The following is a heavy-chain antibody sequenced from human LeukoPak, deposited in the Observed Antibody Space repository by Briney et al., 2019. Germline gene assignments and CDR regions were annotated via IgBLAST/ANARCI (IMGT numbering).Heavy chain of an antibody. V-gene: IGHV3-30-3*01. Sequence: PGGSLRLSCAASGFTFSSYAMHWVRQAPGKGLEWVAVISYDGSNKYYADSVKGRFTISRDNSKNTLYLQVNSLRAEDTAVYYCARDGVDDFWSGYYGIDYWGQGTLVTVSS. CDR3: ARDGVDDFWSGYYGIDY. CDR1: GFTFSSYA. D-gene: IGHD3-3*01. CDR2: ISYDGSNK. J-gene: IGHJ4*02.